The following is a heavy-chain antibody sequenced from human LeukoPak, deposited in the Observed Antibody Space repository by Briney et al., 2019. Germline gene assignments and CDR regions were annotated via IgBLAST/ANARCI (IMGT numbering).Heavy chain of an antibody. J-gene: IGHJ4*02. V-gene: IGHV1-69*04. CDR1: GGTFSSYA. Sequence: ASVKVSCKASGGTFSSYAISWVRQAPGQGLEWMGRIIPILGIANYAQKFQGRVTITADKSTSTAYMELSSLRSEDTAVYYCARVRDDYGDHYDYWGQGTLVTVSS. D-gene: IGHD4-17*01. CDR2: IIPILGIA. CDR3: ARVRDDYGDHYDY.